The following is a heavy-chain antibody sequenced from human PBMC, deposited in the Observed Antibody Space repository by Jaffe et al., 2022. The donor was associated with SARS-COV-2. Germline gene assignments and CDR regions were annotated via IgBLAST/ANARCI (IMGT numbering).Heavy chain of an antibody. CDR3: ARDMGYAYGHAFDI. V-gene: IGHV4-38-2*02. Sequence: QVQLQESGPKLVKASETLSLTCIVSGYSIGTGYSWGWVRHIPGKGLEWIGSVFHSGTTYYNPSLKSRVTISMATSRNQFSLTLSSVTAADTAVYHCARDMGYAYGHAFDIWGQGTMVTVSS. J-gene: IGHJ3*02. D-gene: IGHD3-16*01. CDR2: VFHSGTT. CDR1: GYSIGTGYS.